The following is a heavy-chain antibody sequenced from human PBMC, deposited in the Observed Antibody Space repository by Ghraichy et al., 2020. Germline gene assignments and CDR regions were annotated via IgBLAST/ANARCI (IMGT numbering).Heavy chain of an antibody. D-gene: IGHD3-16*01. CDR3: VRVAWGGRAYGEY. CDR1: GFSFNRYW. CDR2: IKYDGSQN. J-gene: IGHJ4*02. V-gene: IGHV3-7*03. Sequence: GGSLRLSCVASGFSFNRYWMSWVRQAPGKGLEWVANIKYDGSQNYGLDSVMGRFIISRNNAKNSLYLQMNSLRAGDTAKYYSVRVAWGGRAYGEYWGQGVLVTVSS.